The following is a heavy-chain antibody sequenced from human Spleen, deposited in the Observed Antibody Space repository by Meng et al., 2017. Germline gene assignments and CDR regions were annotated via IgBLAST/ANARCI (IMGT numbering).Heavy chain of an antibody. D-gene: IGHD3-22*01. CDR2: INPGGGST. V-gene: IGHV1-46*01. Sequence: ASVKVSCKASGYTFSSYYIHWVRQAPGQGLEWMGIINPGGGSTSYAQKFQGRFTMTRDTSTSTVYMELSSLRSEDTALYYCARVPYYYDSSGYYSDYWGQGTLVTVSS. CDR3: ARVPYYYDSSGYYSDY. J-gene: IGHJ4*02. CDR1: GYTFSSYY.